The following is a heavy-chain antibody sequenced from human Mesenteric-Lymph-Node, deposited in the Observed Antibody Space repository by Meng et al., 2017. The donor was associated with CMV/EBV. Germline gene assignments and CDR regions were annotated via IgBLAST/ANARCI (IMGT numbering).Heavy chain of an antibody. D-gene: IGHD3-9*01. J-gene: IGHJ4*02. V-gene: IGHV4-34*02. CDR3: ARGSSYDILTGYFDY. Sequence: QVQCQQGGAELLKPSETLYVTCAVYGGSFSGYYWNWIRQSPEKGLKWIGEINHSGSTTYNPSFTSRIIISVDTSTNQISLNMSSVTAADTAVYYCARGSSYDILTGYFDYWGQGALVTVSS. CDR1: GGSFSGYY. CDR2: INHSGST.